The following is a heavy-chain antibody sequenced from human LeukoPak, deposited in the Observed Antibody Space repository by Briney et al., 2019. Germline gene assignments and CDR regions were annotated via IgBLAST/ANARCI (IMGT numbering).Heavy chain of an antibody. CDR3: ATWQPLYYYDSSAPWGLSY. D-gene: IGHD3-22*01. V-gene: IGHV1-46*01. CDR2: INPSGGST. J-gene: IGHJ4*02. Sequence: GASVKVSCKASGYTFTSYYMHWVRQAPGQGLEWMGIINPSGGSTSYAQKFQGRVTMTRDTSTSTAYMELSSLRSEDTAVYYCATWQPLYYYDSSAPWGLSYWGQGTLVTVSS. CDR1: GYTFTSYY.